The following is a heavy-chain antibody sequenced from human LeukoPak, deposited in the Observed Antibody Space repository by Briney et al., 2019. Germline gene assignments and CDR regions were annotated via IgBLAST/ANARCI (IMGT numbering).Heavy chain of an antibody. V-gene: IGHV4-34*01. CDR2: INHSGST. CDR3: ARLQITIFGVVIMGFDP. D-gene: IGHD3-3*01. CDR1: GGSFSGYY. J-gene: IGHJ5*02. Sequence: PETLSLTCAVYGGSFSGYYWSWIRQPPGKGLEWIGEINHSGSTNYNPSLKSRVTISVDTSKNQFSLKLSSVTAADTAVYYCARLQITIFGVVIMGFDPWGQGTLVTVSS.